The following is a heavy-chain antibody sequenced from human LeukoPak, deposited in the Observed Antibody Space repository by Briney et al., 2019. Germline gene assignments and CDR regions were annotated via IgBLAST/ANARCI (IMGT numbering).Heavy chain of an antibody. V-gene: IGHV3-64*01. Sequence: PGGSLRLSCAASGFTFSSYAMHWVRQAPGKGLEYVSAISSNGGSTYYANSVKGRFTISRVNSKNTLYLQMGSLRAEDMAVYYCARGGLEMATIRTFDYWGQGTLVTVSS. CDR1: GFTFSSYA. D-gene: IGHD5-24*01. CDR2: ISSNGGST. J-gene: IGHJ4*02. CDR3: ARGGLEMATIRTFDY.